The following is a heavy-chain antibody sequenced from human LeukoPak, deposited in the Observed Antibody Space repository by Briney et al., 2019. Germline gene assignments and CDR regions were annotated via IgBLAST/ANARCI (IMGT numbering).Heavy chain of an antibody. J-gene: IGHJ4*02. D-gene: IGHD2-21*01. CDR2: ISGSGGST. CDR1: GFTFSSYA. CDR3: AKDFRIGYSAHFDY. V-gene: IGHV3-23*01. Sequence: GGSLRLSCAASGFTFSSYAMSWVRQAPGKGLEWVSAISGSGGSTYYADSVKGRFTISRDNSKNTLYLQMNSLRGEDTAVYYCAKDFRIGYSAHFDYWGQGALVTVSS.